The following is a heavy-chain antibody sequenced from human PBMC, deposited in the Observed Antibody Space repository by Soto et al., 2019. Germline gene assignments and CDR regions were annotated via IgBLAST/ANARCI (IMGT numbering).Heavy chain of an antibody. V-gene: IGHV4-28*01. Sequence: HVQLQESGPGLVKPSDTLSLTCAVSDSSVSSSYWWGWIRQPPGKGLEWVGYISYNGATYSNPSLKRRVSMSVDTSKNHSSLKLDSVTAIDTATYYCARIVAPGTQGWFDPLGQGTRVTVSS. CDR2: ISYNGAT. CDR1: DSSVSSSYW. J-gene: IGHJ5*02. D-gene: IGHD1-1*01. CDR3: ARIVAPGTQGWFDP.